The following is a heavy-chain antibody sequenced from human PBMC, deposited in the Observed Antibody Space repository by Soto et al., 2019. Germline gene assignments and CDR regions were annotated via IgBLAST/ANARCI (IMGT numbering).Heavy chain of an antibody. J-gene: IGHJ4*02. CDR1: GYTFTDYG. CDR3: ARDPPETPSDY. V-gene: IGHV1-18*01. Sequence: QVQLVQSGADVKKPGASVKVSCKASGYTFTDYGISWVRQAPGQGLEWMGWISAKNGNTNLGQKFRGRVTLTTDTSTSTVYMELSSLTPDDTAVYYCARDPPETPSDYWGQGTLVTVSS. CDR2: ISAKNGNT.